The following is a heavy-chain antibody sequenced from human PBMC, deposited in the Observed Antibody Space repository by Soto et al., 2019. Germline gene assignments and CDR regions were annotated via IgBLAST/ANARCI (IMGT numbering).Heavy chain of an antibody. V-gene: IGHV3-7*01. CDR1: GFTFSSYW. CDR2: IKQDGSEK. CDR3: ARSEGYCSGGSCYSEGYYYYYYMDV. J-gene: IGHJ6*03. D-gene: IGHD2-15*01. Sequence: GSLRLSCAASGFTFSSYWMSWVRQAPGKGLEWVANIKQDGSEKYYVDSVKGRFTISRDNAKNSLYLQMNSLRAEDTAVYYCARSEGYCSGGSCYSEGYYYYYYMDVWGKGTTVTVSS.